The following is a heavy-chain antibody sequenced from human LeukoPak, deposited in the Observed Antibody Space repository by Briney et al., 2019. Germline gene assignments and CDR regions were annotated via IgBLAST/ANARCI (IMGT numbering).Heavy chain of an antibody. CDR3: AGGYYPEYYYYHMDV. CDR2: ISGSGGST. CDR1: GFTFSSYA. V-gene: IGHV3-23*01. Sequence: GGSLRLSCAASGFTFSSYAMSWVRQAPGKGLEWVSAISGSGGSTYYADSVKGRFTISRDNSKNTLYLQMNSLRAEDTAVYYCAGGYYPEYYYYHMDVWGKGTTVTVSS. J-gene: IGHJ6*03. D-gene: IGHD3-22*01.